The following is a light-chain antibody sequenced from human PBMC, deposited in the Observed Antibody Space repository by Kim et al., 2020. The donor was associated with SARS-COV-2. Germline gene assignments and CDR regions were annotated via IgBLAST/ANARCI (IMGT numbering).Light chain of an antibody. V-gene: IGLV2-8*01. CDR1: SSDVGGYNY. CDR2: EVS. CDR3: SSYAGSNNLGV. Sequence: QSVLTQPPSASGSPGQSVTISCTGTSSDVGGYNYVSWYQQHPGKAPKVMIYEVSKRPSGVPDRFSGSKSGNTASLTVYGLQAEDEADYYCSSYAGSNNLGVFGGGTQLTVL. J-gene: IGLJ2*01.